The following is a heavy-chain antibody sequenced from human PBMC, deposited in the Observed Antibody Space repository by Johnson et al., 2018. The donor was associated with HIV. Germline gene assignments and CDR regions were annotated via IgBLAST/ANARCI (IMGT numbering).Heavy chain of an antibody. CDR3: AKSTWELRHLDAFDI. V-gene: IGHV3-20*04. Sequence: EVQLVESGGGVVRPGGSLRLSCAASGFTFDAYGMSWVRQAPGKGLEWVSGINWNGGSTGYGDSVKGRFTISRDNSKNTLYLQMNSLRAEDTAVYYCAKSTWELRHLDAFDIWGQGTMVTVSS. CDR2: INWNGGST. CDR1: GFTFDAYG. D-gene: IGHD1-26*01. J-gene: IGHJ3*02.